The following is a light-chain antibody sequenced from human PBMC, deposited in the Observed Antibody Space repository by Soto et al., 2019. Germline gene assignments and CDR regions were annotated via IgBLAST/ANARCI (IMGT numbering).Light chain of an antibody. CDR2: KAS. CDR3: QQYNSYST. Sequence: DIQMTQSPSTLSASVGDRVTLTCRASQSISSWLAWYQQRPGKAPKLLIYKASTLESGVPSRFSGSGSGTEFILTISRLQPDDFATYYCQQYNSYSTFGQGTKVE. V-gene: IGKV1-5*03. J-gene: IGKJ1*01. CDR1: QSISSW.